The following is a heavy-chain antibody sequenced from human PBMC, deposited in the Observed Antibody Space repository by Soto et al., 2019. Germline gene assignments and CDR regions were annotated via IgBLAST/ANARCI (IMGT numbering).Heavy chain of an antibody. V-gene: IGHV3-7*01. Sequence: PGGSLRLSCAASGFTFSSYWMSWVRQAPGKGLECVANVREDGSQKFLVDSVKGRFTISRDNAKNTMYLQMNSLRADDTALSYCVSDGSSGWHFDSWGQGTLVTVSS. J-gene: IGHJ4*02. CDR3: VSDGSSGWHFDS. CDR2: VREDGSQK. D-gene: IGHD6-19*01. CDR1: GFTFSSYW.